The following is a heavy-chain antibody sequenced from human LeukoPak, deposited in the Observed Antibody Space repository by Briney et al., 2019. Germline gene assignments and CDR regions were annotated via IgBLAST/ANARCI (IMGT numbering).Heavy chain of an antibody. CDR2: IYNSGST. J-gene: IGHJ1*01. Sequence: PSETLSLTCSVSGVSISSYYWSWIRQPAGKGLEWTGRIYNSGSTSYNPSLKSRVTMSVDTSKNQFSLKLSPVTAADTAVYYCARAVAVAGEYFQHWGQGTLVTVSS. CDR1: GVSISSYY. D-gene: IGHD6-19*01. V-gene: IGHV4-4*07. CDR3: ARAVAVAGEYFQH.